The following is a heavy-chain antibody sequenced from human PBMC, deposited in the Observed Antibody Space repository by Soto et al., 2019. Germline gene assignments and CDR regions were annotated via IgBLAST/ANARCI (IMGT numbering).Heavy chain of an antibody. Sequence: QVQLQESGPGLVKPSQTLSLTCTVSGGSISSGGYHWSWIRQHPGKGLEWIGYIYYSGSTYYNPSLKSRVTISVDTSKNQFSLRLSSVTAADTAVYYCARGTTGTTHTFDYWGQGALVTVSS. CDR3: ARGTTGTTHTFDY. CDR2: IYYSGST. CDR1: GGSISSGGYH. J-gene: IGHJ4*02. V-gene: IGHV4-31*03. D-gene: IGHD1-1*01.